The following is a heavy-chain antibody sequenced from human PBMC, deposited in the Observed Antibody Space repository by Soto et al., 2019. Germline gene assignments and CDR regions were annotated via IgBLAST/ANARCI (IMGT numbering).Heavy chain of an antibody. CDR3: ARIRGYWYGLDV. V-gene: IGHV3-23*01. CDR1: GFPLSTYG. Sequence: EVQLLESGGGLVQPGGSLRLSCAASGFPLSTYGMTWVRQAPGKGLEWVSAITGTGGNTYYVDSVKGRFTSSRDNSKNMLYLQVNSLRVEDTAVYYSARIRGYWYGLDVWGQGTTVTVSS. CDR2: ITGTGGNT. J-gene: IGHJ6*02.